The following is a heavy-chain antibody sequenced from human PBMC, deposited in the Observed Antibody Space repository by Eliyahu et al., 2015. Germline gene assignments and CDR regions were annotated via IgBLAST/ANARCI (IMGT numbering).Heavy chain of an antibody. Sequence: EVQLVESGGGLVQPGGSLRLSCXDSAXXFXXHWMHWVRQAPGEGLVWVSRIDPDGSDPTYADFVKGRFTISRDNAKSTLYLQMNSLRAEDTVLYFCSRAGPGATSPSLESWGQGILVTVSS. CDR2: IDPDGSDP. D-gene: IGHD3-10*01. V-gene: IGHV3-74*03. CDR1: AXXFXXHW. J-gene: IGHJ4*02. CDR3: SRAGPGATSPSLES.